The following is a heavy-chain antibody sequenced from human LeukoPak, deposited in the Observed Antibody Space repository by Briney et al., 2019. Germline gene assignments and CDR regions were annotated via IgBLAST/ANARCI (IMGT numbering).Heavy chain of an antibody. CDR2: VRYDETTK. J-gene: IGHJ4*02. D-gene: IGHD2-2*01. CDR1: GFTFSSYA. Sequence: GGSLRLSCAASGFTFSSYAMSWDRQAPGKGLEWVAFVRYDETTKFYADSVKGRFTTSRDNSKTTLYLQMNSLRAEDTAVYYCAKDVPTAYFDYWGQGTLVTVSS. V-gene: IGHV3-30*02. CDR3: AKDVPTAYFDY.